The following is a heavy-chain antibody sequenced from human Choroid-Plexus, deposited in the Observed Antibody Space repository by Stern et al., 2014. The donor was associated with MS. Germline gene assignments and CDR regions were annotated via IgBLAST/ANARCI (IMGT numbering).Heavy chain of an antibody. J-gene: IGHJ4*02. D-gene: IGHD2-15*01. Sequence: QVQLVQSGGGVAQPGRPLILSCAASGFTFSNFGMHWVRQAPGKGLEWVALISYEGSDKYYADSVKGRFTIFRDNSKNTLYMHMNSLRAEDTAVYYCAKDRQWSTYFFDYWGQGSLVTVSS. CDR1: GFTFSNFG. CDR3: AKDRQWSTYFFDY. CDR2: ISYEGSDK. V-gene: IGHV3-30*18.